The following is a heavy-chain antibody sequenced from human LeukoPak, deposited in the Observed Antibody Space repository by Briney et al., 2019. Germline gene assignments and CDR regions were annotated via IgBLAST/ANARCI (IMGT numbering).Heavy chain of an antibody. V-gene: IGHV3-7*04. Sequence: GGCLRLSCVASGFDIRHYYMSWVRQAPGKGLEWVADIRNDGSNIYNADSVRGRFTISRDNAKNSLFLQMNSLKDEDTAVYYCARDGSGRDFSLDYWGKGTLVTVSS. CDR3: ARDGSGRDFSLDY. D-gene: IGHD3-10*01. CDR1: GFDIRHYY. CDR2: IRNDGSNI. J-gene: IGHJ4*02.